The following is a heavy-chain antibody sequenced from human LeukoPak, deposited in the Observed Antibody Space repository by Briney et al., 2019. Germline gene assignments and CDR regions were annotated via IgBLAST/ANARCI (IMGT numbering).Heavy chain of an antibody. CDR2: ISYDGSNK. V-gene: IGHV3-30*18. Sequence: GGSLRLSCAASGFTFSSYGMHWVRQAPGKGLEWVAVISYDGSNKYYADSVKGRFTISRDNSKNTLYLQMNSLRAGDTAVYYCAKSQGSLVIDAFDIWGQGTMVTVSS. J-gene: IGHJ3*02. CDR1: GFTFSSYG. D-gene: IGHD3-9*01. CDR3: AKSQGSLVIDAFDI.